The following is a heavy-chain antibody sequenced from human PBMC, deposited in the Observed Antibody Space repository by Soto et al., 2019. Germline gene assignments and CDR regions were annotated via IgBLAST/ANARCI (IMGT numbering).Heavy chain of an antibody. CDR3: ARDSRYCSSTTCYFRFDP. V-gene: IGHV1-18*04. J-gene: IGHJ5*02. CDR1: GYTFSSYG. D-gene: IGHD2-2*01. CDR2: INTYNTNK. Sequence: QVQLVQSGAEVKKPGASVQVSCKASGYTFSSYGISWVRQAPGQGLEWMGWINTYNTNKNYAQRFEDRVTMTADTSTSTAYMELRGLRSDDTAVYYCARDSRYCSSTTCYFRFDPWGQGTLVTVSS.